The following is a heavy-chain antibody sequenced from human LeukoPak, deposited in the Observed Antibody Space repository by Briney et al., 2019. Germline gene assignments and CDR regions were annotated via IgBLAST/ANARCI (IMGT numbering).Heavy chain of an antibody. V-gene: IGHV1-18*04. CDR1: GYTFTSYG. CDR3: AREFLGSSWSHFDY. J-gene: IGHJ4*02. Sequence: GASVKVSCKASGYTFTSYGISWVRQAPGQGLEWMGWISAYNGNTNYAQKLQGRVTMTTDTSTSTAYMELRSLRSDDTAVYYCAREFLGSSWSHFDYWGQGTLVTVSS. CDR2: ISAYNGNT. D-gene: IGHD6-13*01.